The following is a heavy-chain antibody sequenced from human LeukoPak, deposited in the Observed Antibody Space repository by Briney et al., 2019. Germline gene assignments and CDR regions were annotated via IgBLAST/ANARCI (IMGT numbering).Heavy chain of an antibody. D-gene: IGHD2-8*01. CDR2: IIPIFGTA. V-gene: IGHV1-69*05. CDR1: GGTFSSYA. J-gene: IGHJ4*02. CDR3: ARGCTNGVCNDDY. Sequence: SVKVSCKASGGTFSSYAISWVRQAPGQGLEWMGRIIPIFGTANYAQKFQGRVTITTDESTSTAYMGLSSLRSEDTAVYYCARGCTNGVCNDDYWGQGTLVTVSS.